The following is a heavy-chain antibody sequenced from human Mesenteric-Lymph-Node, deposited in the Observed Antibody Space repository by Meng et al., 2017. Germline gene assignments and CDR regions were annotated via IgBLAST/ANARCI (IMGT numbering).Heavy chain of an antibody. D-gene: IGHD2-15*01. CDR1: GYTFTSYG. CDR3: ARDYGYCSGGSCYHYYYYYGMDV. V-gene: IGHV1-69*13. CDR2: IIPIFGTA. Sequence: SVKVSCKASGYTFTSYGISWVRQAPGQGLEWMGGIIPIFGTANYAQKFQGRVTITADESTSTAYMELSSLRSEDTAVYYCARDYGYCSGGSCYHYYYYYGMDVWGQGTTVTVSS. J-gene: IGHJ6*02.